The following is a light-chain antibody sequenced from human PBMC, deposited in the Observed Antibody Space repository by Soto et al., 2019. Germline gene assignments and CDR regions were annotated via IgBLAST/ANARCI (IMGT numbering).Light chain of an antibody. V-gene: IGKV3-15*01. J-gene: IGKJ2*01. CDR3: QHYNFWPHT. CDR1: QSVRDN. Sequence: EILLTQSPATLAVSPGEGATLSCRASQSVRDNLAWYQQKPGQAPRLLIYRASTRAPGVPARFSGSGSGTEFTLTISSLQSEDVSVYFCQHYNFWPHTFGQGTKVDI. CDR2: RAS.